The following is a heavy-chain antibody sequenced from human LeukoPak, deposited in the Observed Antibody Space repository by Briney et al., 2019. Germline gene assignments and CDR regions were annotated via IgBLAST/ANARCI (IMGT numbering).Heavy chain of an antibody. D-gene: IGHD5-12*01. V-gene: IGHV3-21*01. CDR3: AREVVKQWLNRYYYYGMDV. CDR1: GFTFSSYS. Sequence: GGSLRLSCAASGFTFSSYSMKWVRQAPGKGLEWVSSISSSSSYIYYADSVKGRFTISRDNAKNSLYLQMNSLRAEDTAVYYCAREVVKQWLNRYYYYGMDVWGQGTTVTVSS. CDR2: ISSSSSYI. J-gene: IGHJ6*02.